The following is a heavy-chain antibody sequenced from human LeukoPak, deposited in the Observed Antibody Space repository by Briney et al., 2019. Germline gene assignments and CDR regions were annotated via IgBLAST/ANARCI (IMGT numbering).Heavy chain of an antibody. J-gene: IGHJ3*02. CDR3: AGAYCGGDCYSGRTFDI. CDR2: VYHSGST. V-gene: IGHV4-4*02. CDR1: GGSISSSYW. Sequence: SETLSLTCTVSGGSISSSYWWSWVRQPPGKGLEWIGEVYHSGSTDYSPSLKSRVTLSVDKSKNQFSLRLSSVTAADTAVYYCAGAYCGGDCYSGRTFDIWGQGTMVTVSS. D-gene: IGHD2-21*02.